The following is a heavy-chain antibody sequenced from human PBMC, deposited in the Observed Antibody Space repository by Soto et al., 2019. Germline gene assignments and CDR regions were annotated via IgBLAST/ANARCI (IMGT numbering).Heavy chain of an antibody. J-gene: IGHJ6*02. V-gene: IGHV1-8*01. CDR2: MNPNNGET. CDR1: GYTFASYN. D-gene: IGHD3-10*01. Sequence: ASVKVSCKASGYTFASYNINWVRQVPGQGLEWMGWMNPNNGETGFAQKFLGRVTMTRNTSIRTVYLELNSLRSEDTAVYYCARVLISMIRGVIGSYHYYGMDVWGQGTTVTVS. CDR3: ARVLISMIRGVIGSYHYYGMDV.